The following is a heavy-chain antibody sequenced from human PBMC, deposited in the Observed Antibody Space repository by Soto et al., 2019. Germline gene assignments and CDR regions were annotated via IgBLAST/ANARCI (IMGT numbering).Heavy chain of an antibody. V-gene: IGHV4-59*08. CDR3: ARHPTTGTTLYYVDY. CDR1: GGSISSYY. J-gene: IGHJ4*02. Sequence: SETLSLTCTVSGGSISSYYWSWIRQPPGKGLEWIGYIYYSGSTNYNPSLKSRVTISVDTSKNQFSLKLSSVTAADTAVYYCARHPTTGTTLYYVDYWGQGTLVIVSS. CDR2: IYYSGST. D-gene: IGHD4-17*01.